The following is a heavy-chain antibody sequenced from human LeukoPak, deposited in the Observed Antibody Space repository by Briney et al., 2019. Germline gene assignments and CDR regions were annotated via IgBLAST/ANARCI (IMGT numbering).Heavy chain of an antibody. J-gene: IGHJ4*02. CDR2: IYYSGST. V-gene: IGHV4-39*07. CDR3: ARDYIETAGTVGY. D-gene: IGHD6-13*01. CDR1: GGSISSSSYY. Sequence: SETLSLTCTVSGGSISSSSYYWGWIRQPPGKGLEWIGSIYYSGSTYYNPSLKSRVTISVDTSKNQFSLKLSSVTAADTAVYYCARDYIETAGTVGYWGQGTLVTVSS.